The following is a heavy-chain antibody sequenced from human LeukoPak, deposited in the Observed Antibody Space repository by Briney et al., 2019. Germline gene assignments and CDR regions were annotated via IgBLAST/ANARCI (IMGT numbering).Heavy chain of an antibody. D-gene: IGHD3-22*01. CDR1: GGSFSGYY. CDR2: INHSGST. V-gene: IGHV4-34*01. J-gene: IGHJ1*01. Sequence: PSETLSLTCAVYGGSFSGYYWGWIRQPPGQGREWIGEINHSGSTNYNPSLKSRATISVDTSKNQFSLKLSSVTAADTAVYYCARSSMIVVVIGSPLEYFQHWGQGTLVTVSS. CDR3: ARSSMIVVVIGSPLEYFQH.